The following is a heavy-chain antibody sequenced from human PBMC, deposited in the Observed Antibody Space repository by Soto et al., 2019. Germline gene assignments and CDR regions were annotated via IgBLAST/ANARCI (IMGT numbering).Heavy chain of an antibody. D-gene: IGHD5-12*01. V-gene: IGHV1-46*01. Sequence: ASVKVSCKASGYSFITSYYMHWVRQAPGQGLEWMGIINPTGSMTKYSQRFQGRLTMTRDTSTSTDYMELTTLTSEDTAVYFCASETGYDHDVFDIWGQGTMVTVSS. J-gene: IGHJ3*02. CDR3: ASETGYDHDVFDI. CDR2: INPTGSMT. CDR1: GYSFITSYY.